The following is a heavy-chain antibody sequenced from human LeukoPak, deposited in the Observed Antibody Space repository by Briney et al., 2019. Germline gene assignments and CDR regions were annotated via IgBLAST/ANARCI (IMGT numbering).Heavy chain of an antibody. CDR1: GYTFTGYY. CDR2: INPNSGGT. D-gene: IGHD6-13*01. J-gene: IGHJ4*02. CDR3: VLLIAAAGTGDY. Sequence: GASVKVSCKASGYTFTGYYMHWVRQAPGQGLEWMGWINPNSGGTNYAQKFQGRVTMTRDTSISTAYMELSRLRSDDTAVYYCVLLIAAAGTGDYWGQGTLVTVSS. V-gene: IGHV1-2*02.